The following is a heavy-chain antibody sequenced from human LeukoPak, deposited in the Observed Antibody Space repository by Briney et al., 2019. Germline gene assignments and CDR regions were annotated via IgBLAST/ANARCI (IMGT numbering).Heavy chain of an antibody. D-gene: IGHD6-13*01. CDR1: GFTFSSYW. CDR2: ISGSGGST. V-gene: IGHV3-23*01. Sequence: GGSLRLSCAASGFTFSSYWMHWVRQAPGKGLVWVSAISGSGGSTYYADSVKGRFTISRDNSKNTLYLQMNSLRAEDTAVYYCARVSSREKGDDYWGKGTLVTVSS. CDR3: ARVSSREKGDDY. J-gene: IGHJ4*02.